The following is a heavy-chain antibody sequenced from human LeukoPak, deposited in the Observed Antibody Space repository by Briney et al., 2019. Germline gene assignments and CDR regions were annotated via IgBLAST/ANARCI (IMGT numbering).Heavy chain of an antibody. J-gene: IGHJ4*02. D-gene: IGHD3-22*01. CDR2: ISAYKGST. CDR1: GYTFTGYG. CDR3: ARADSGGYYVAYWY. Sequence: ASVKVSCKASGYTFTGYGIIWVRQAPGQGLEWLGWISAYKGSTKYPQMFQGRVIVTTDTSTSTAYMELRSLRSDDTAVYYCARADSGGYYVAYWYWGQGTLVTVSS. V-gene: IGHV1-18*01.